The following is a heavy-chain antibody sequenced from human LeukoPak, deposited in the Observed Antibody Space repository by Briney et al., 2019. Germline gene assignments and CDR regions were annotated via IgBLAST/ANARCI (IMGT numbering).Heavy chain of an antibody. J-gene: IGHJ5*02. V-gene: IGHV3-9*01. CDR2: ISWNSGSI. CDR1: GFTFDDYA. Sequence: GGSLRLSCAASGFTFDDYAMRWGRHAPGKGLEWVSGISWNSGSIGYADSVKGRFTISRDNAKNSLYLQMNSLRAEDTALYYCAKAASIAVAGWNWFDPWGQGTLVTVSS. CDR3: AKAASIAVAGWNWFDP. D-gene: IGHD6-19*01.